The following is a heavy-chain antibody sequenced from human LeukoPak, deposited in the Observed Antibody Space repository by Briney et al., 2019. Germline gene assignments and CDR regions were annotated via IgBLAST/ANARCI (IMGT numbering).Heavy chain of an antibody. J-gene: IGHJ4*02. CDR1: TDSITSNW. CDR2: VHKSGST. V-gene: IGHV4-4*02. Sequence: PSETLSLTCAVSTDSITSNWWSWVRQPPGKGLEWIGEVHKSGSTDYYPSLQSRVTISIDKSKNQIALELTSVTAADTAVYYCAKEIVGAPTPGAYWGQGILVTVSS. CDR3: AKEIVGAPTPGAY. D-gene: IGHD1-26*01.